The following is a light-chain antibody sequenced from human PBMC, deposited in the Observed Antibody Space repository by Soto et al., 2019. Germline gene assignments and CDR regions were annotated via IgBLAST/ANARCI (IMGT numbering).Light chain of an antibody. CDR3: QKYDSAPWT. J-gene: IGKJ1*01. CDR1: QGIGNS. V-gene: IGKV1-27*01. CDR2: SAS. Sequence: IQMTQSPSSLSASVGDRVIITCRASQGIGNSLAWYQQKAGRVPKLLMHSASTLLSGVPSRFSGSGSGTDFTLTISSLQPEDVATYYCQKYDSAPWTFGQGIKVEIK.